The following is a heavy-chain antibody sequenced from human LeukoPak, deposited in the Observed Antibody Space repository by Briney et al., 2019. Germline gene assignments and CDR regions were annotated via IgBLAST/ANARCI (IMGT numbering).Heavy chain of an antibody. D-gene: IGHD3-9*01. V-gene: IGHV4-59*01. Sequence: SETLSLTCTVSGGSISSYYWSWIRQPPGKGLEWIGYIYYSGSTNYNPSLKSRVTISVDTSKNQFSLKLSSVTAADTAVYYCARGHYDILTGYYTDYWGQGTLVTVSS. CDR3: ARGHYDILTGYYTDY. CDR1: GGSISSYY. J-gene: IGHJ4*02. CDR2: IYYSGST.